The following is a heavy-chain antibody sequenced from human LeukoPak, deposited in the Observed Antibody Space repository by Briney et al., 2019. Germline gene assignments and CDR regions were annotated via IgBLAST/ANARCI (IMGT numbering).Heavy chain of an antibody. J-gene: IGHJ6*02. V-gene: IGHV3-30*04. CDR1: GFIFSTYA. CDR3: ATTVKSYYYGMDV. CDR2: ISYHGRDQ. Sequence: PGGSLRLSCSASGFIFSTYAMHWVRQAPGKGLEWVTVISYHGRDQYYADSVKGRFTISRDNSKSTLSLQMNSLRAEDTAVYYCATTVKSYYYGMDVWGQGTTVTVSS. D-gene: IGHD4-17*01.